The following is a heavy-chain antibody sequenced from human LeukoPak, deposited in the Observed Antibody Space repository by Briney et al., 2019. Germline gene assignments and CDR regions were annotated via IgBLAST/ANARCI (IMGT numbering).Heavy chain of an antibody. J-gene: IGHJ4*02. Sequence: GGSLRLSCAASGFTFSSYSMNWVRQAPGKGLEWVSYISSSSSTIYYADSVKGRFTISRDNSKNTLYLQMNSLRAEDTAVYYCARDKGSGSYHRGYYFDYWGQGTLVTVSS. CDR3: ARDKGSGSYHRGYYFDY. CDR1: GFTFSSYS. CDR2: ISSSSSTI. V-gene: IGHV3-48*01. D-gene: IGHD1-26*01.